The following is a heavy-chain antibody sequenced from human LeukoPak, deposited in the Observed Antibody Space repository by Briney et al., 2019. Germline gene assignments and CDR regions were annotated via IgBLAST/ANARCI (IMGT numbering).Heavy chain of an antibody. V-gene: IGHV3-21*06. CDR3: ARIRISMIRGVIYNYYNGMDV. CDR1: GFTFSSYS. CDR2: MSESSNYI. Sequence: PGESLRLSCAASGFTFSSYSMIWVRQAPGKGREWVSSMSESSNYIKYAESVRGRFTMSRDNAKNSVYLQMNSLRAEDTAMYFCARIRISMIRGVIYNYYNGMDVWGKGTTVTVSS. D-gene: IGHD3-10*01. J-gene: IGHJ6*04.